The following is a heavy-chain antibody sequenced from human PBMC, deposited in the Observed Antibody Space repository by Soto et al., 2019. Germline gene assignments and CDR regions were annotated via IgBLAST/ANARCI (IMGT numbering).Heavy chain of an antibody. V-gene: IGHV4-59*01. J-gene: IGHJ3*01. CDR2: IYYSGST. CDR3: ARVWGGAFDF. D-gene: IGHD3-10*01. CDR1: GDSISSYY. Sequence: SETLSLTCTVSGDSISSYYWSWIRQPPGKGLELIGYIYYSGSTNYNPSLKSRVTILVDTSKNQFSLMLSSVTAADTAVYYCARVWGGAFDFWGQGTMVTVSS.